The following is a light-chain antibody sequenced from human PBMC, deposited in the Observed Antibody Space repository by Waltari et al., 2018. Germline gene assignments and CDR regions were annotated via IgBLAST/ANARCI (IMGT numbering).Light chain of an antibody. CDR1: QSVDRW. Sequence: DIQLTQSPSTLSASVGDRVTITCRARQSVDRWLAWYQQRPGRAPNLLIHTASNLAPGVPSRFSGSGYGTEFTLTINSLQPDDSATYYCQQYRSFKSFGQGTKVEV. J-gene: IGKJ1*01. CDR2: TAS. CDR3: QQYRSFKS. V-gene: IGKV1-5*03.